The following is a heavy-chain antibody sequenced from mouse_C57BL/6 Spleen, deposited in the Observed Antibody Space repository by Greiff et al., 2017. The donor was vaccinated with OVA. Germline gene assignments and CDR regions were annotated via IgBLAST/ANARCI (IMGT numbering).Heavy chain of an antibody. CDR1: GYTFTSYW. J-gene: IGHJ1*03. V-gene: IGHV1-64*01. CDR2: IHPNSGST. CDR3: ATYGNFYWYFDV. Sequence: QVQLQQPGAELVKPGASVKLSCKASGYTFTSYWVHWVKQRPGQGLEWIGMIHPNSGSTNYNEKFKSKATLTVDKSSSTAYMQLSSLTSEDSAVYYCATYGNFYWYFDVWGTGTTVTVSS. D-gene: IGHD2-1*01.